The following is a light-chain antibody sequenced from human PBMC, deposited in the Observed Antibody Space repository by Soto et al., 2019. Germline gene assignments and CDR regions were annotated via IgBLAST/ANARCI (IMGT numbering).Light chain of an antibody. CDR1: SSDVGGYNY. CDR3: SSYTSSSTLYV. V-gene: IGLV2-14*01. CDR2: DVS. Sequence: QSALTQPASVSGSPGQSITISCTGTSSDVGGYNYVSWYQQHPGKVPKLMMYDVSNRPSGVSNRFSGSKSGNTASLTSSGIQAEDEADYDCSSYTSSSTLYVFGTGTKLTVL. J-gene: IGLJ1*01.